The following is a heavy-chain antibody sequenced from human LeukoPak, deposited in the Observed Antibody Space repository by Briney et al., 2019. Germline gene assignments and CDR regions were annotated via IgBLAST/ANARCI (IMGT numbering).Heavy chain of an antibody. CDR2: IIPIFGAA. CDR1: GGTFSSYA. V-gene: IGHV1-69*01. J-gene: IGHJ4*02. Sequence: SVKVSCKASGGTFSSYAISWVRQAPGQGLEWMGGIIPIFGAANYAQKFQGRVTITADESTSTAYMELSGLRSEDTAVYYCPRELEGADYFDYWGQGTLVTVSS. D-gene: IGHD1-26*01. CDR3: PRELEGADYFDY.